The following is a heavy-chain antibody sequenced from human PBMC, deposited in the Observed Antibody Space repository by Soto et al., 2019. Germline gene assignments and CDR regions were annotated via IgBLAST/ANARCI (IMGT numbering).Heavy chain of an antibody. CDR2: IFSSTTTI. Sequence: EGQLVESGGGLVQPGGSLRLSCAASGFTFSYYGMNWVRQAPGKGLEWVSYIFSSTTTIYYADSVKGRFTISRDNAKNSLYLEMNSLRDEDTAVYYCARGWGDVVHDAVDIWGRGTLVTVSS. J-gene: IGHJ3*02. CDR3: ARGWGDVVHDAVDI. V-gene: IGHV3-48*02. D-gene: IGHD3-16*01. CDR1: GFTFSYYG.